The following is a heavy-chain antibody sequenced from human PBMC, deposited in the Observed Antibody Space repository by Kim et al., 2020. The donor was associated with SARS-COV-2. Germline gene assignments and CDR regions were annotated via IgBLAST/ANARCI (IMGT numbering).Heavy chain of an antibody. D-gene: IGHD5-12*01. CDR1: GGSISSSSYY. CDR3: ARGWLQWVY. Sequence: SETLSLTCTVSGGSISSSSYYWGWIRQPPGKGLEWIGSIYYSGSTYYNPSLKSRVTISVDTSKNQFSLKLSSVTAADTAVYYCARGWLQWVYWGQGTLVTVSS. CDR2: IYYSGST. V-gene: IGHV4-39*01. J-gene: IGHJ4*02.